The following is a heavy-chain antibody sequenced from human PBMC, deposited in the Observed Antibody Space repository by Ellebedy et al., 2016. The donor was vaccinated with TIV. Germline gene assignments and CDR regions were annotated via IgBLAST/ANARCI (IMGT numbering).Heavy chain of an antibody. V-gene: IGHV1-69*13. D-gene: IGHD3-22*01. J-gene: IGHJ4*02. CDR3: AASSFYGTMILH. CDR2: IIPISDSA. CDR1: GGSFSKNA. Sequence: AASVKVSCKASGGSFSKNAVTWARQAPGQGLEWMGGIIPISDSANYAPQFQGRVTIIADRSTSTATLELSSLRSDDTAVYYCAASSFYGTMILHWGQGTLVTVSS.